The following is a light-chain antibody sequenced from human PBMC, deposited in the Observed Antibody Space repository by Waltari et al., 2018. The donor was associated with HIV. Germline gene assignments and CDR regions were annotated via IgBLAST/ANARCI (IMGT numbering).Light chain of an antibody. CDR1: RSNIGDYF. CDR2: DNN. V-gene: IGLV1-51*01. J-gene: IGLJ2*01. Sequence: QSVLPQPPSVSAAPGQKVSISCSGSRSNIGDYFVFWCQQAPGRAPKLLIYDNNKRPSGIPDRFSGSKSGTSATLDITGLQTGDEADYYCGSWDGSLSGGVFGGGTKLTVL. CDR3: GSWDGSLSGGV.